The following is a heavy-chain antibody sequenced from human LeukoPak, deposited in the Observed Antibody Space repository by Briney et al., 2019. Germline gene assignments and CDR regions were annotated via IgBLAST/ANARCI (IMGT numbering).Heavy chain of an antibody. V-gene: IGHV3-53*01. CDR3: ARETLGVTAFDI. CDR2: LYSGGTT. CDR1: GFNVGDKY. D-gene: IGHD2-21*02. J-gene: IGHJ3*02. Sequence: GGPLRLSCEASGFNVGDKYMSWVRQAPGKGLEWVAVLYSGGTTSYADSVKGRFTISRDNTKNSLYLQMNSLRAEDTAVYYCARETLGVTAFDIWGQGTMVTVSS.